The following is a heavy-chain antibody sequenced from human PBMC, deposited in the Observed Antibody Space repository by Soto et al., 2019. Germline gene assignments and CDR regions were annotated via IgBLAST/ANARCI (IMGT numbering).Heavy chain of an antibody. Sequence: QVQLVESGGGVVKPGGSLRLSCAASGFTFSDYYMNWIRQAPGKGLEWITYISTSGSTIYYADSVKGRFTISRDNAKNSLYLQMNSLRAEDTAVYYCARETYYNDGSGYHPTGGADYWGQGTLVTVSS. CDR1: GFTFSDYY. V-gene: IGHV3-11*01. CDR3: ARETYYNDGSGYHPTGGADY. J-gene: IGHJ4*02. CDR2: ISTSGSTI. D-gene: IGHD3-22*01.